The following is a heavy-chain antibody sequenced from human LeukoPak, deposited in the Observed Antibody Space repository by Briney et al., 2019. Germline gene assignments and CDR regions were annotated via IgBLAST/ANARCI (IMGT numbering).Heavy chain of an antibody. Sequence: KSGGPLRLSCAASRFTFSSYAMSWVRQAPGKGLEWVSAISGSGGTTYYADSVKGRFTISRDNSKNTLYLQMNSLRAEDTAVYYCAKDRRGWPTYFDSRGQGTLVTVSS. CDR3: AKDRRGWPTYFDS. CDR1: RFTFSSYA. V-gene: IGHV3-23*01. D-gene: IGHD6-19*01. CDR2: ISGSGGTT. J-gene: IGHJ4*02.